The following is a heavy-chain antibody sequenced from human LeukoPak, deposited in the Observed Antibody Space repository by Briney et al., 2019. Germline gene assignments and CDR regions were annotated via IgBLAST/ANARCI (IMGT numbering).Heavy chain of an antibody. Sequence: ASVKVSCKASGGTFSSYAISWVRQAPGQGLEWMGGIIPIFGTANYAQKFQGRVTITADESTSTAYMELSSLRSEGTAVYYCARASPYSGYENYYYYMDVWGKGTTVTISS. V-gene: IGHV1-69*13. CDR1: GGTFSSYA. CDR2: IIPIFGTA. CDR3: ARASPYSGYENYYYYMDV. J-gene: IGHJ6*03. D-gene: IGHD5-12*01.